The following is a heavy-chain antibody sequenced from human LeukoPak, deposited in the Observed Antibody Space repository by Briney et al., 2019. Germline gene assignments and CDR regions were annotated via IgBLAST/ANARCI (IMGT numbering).Heavy chain of an antibody. CDR2: ISSSSSYI. Sequence: GGSLRLSCAASGFTFSSYSMNWVRQAPGKGLEWVSSISSSSSYIYYADSVKGRFTISRDNAKNSLYLQMNSLRAEDTAVYYCARDPRNTRIAAAGTDYWGQGTLVTVSS. J-gene: IGHJ4*02. D-gene: IGHD6-13*01. CDR3: ARDPRNTRIAAAGTDY. V-gene: IGHV3-21*01. CDR1: GFTFSSYS.